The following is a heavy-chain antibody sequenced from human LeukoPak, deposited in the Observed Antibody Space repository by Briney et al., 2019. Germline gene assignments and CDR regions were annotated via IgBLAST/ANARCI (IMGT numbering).Heavy chain of an antibody. CDR2: FDPEDGET. D-gene: IGHD3-3*01. J-gene: IGHJ5*02. CDR3: AREGNDITIFGVATPNWFDP. Sequence: ASVKVSCKVSGYTLTELSMHWVRQAPGKGLEWMGGFDPEDGETIYAQKFQGRVTMTEDTSTDTAYMELSSLRSEDTAVYYCAREGNDITIFGVATPNWFDPWGQGTLVTVSS. V-gene: IGHV1-24*01. CDR1: GYTLTELS.